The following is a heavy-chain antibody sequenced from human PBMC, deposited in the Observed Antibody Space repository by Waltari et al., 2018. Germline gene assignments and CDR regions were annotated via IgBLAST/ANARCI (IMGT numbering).Heavy chain of an antibody. V-gene: IGHV4-59*01. CDR2: IDYIGIT. J-gene: IGHJ4*02. CDR3: AREIYGGNSRPVDF. CDR1: GVSMNGYL. D-gene: IGHD2-21*02. Sequence: QVQLQESGPGLVKASETLSLTCTVSGVSMNGYLWHWIRQSPGKGLEWIGYIDYIGITDYDPSLKSRVTMSVDTSKSQFSLRLTSVTSEDTAFYYCAREIYGGNSRPVDFWGQGALVTVSS.